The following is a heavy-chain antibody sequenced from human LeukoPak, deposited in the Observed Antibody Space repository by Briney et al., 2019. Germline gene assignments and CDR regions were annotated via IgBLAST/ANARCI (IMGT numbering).Heavy chain of an antibody. CDR2: IYHSGST. CDR1: GGSISSSNW. CDR3: ARETIGVTIFSPPHHAFDI. J-gene: IGHJ3*02. D-gene: IGHD3-9*01. Sequence: PSETLSLTCAVSGGSISSSNWWSWVRQPPGKGLEWIGEIYHSGSTNYNPSLKSRVTISVDKSKNQFSLKLSSVTAADTAVYYCARETIGVTIFSPPHHAFDIWGQGTMVTVSS. V-gene: IGHV4-4*02.